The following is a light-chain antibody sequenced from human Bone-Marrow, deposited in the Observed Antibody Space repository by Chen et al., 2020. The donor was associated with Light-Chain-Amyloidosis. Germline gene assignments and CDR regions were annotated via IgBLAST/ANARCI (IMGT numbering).Light chain of an antibody. Sequence: SYELTQQPSVSVSPGQTARITCSGDDLPTKYAYWYQQKPGQAPVLVIHRDTERPSGISERFSGSSSGTTATLTISGVQAEDEADYHCQSADSSGTYEVILGGGTKLTVL. V-gene: IGLV3-25*03. J-gene: IGLJ2*01. CDR3: QSADSSGTYEVI. CDR2: RDT. CDR1: DLPTKY.